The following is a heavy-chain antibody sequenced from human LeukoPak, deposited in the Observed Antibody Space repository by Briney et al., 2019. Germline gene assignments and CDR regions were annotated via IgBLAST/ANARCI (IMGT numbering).Heavy chain of an antibody. V-gene: IGHV3-23*01. CDR3: ARDLALVFDS. CDR1: GFTSAFTFSSYA. D-gene: IGHD3-16*02. Sequence: PGGSLRLSCAASGFTSAFTFSSYAMSWVRQTPGKGLEWVSAISGSGGSTYYANSVKGRFTISRDNSKNTLYLQMNSLRTEDTAVYYCARDLALVFDSWGQGTLVTVSS. CDR2: ISGSGGST. J-gene: IGHJ4*02.